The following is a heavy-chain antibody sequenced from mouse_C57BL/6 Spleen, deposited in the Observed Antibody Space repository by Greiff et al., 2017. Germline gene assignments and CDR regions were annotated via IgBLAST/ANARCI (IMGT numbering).Heavy chain of an antibody. CDR1: GFTFSSYA. V-gene: IGHV5-4*01. CDR3: AREGYYYGSSPLFAY. J-gene: IGHJ3*01. D-gene: IGHD1-1*01. Sequence: DVHLVESGGGLVKPGGSLKLSCAASGFTFSSYAMSWVRQTPEKRLEWVATISDGGSYTYYPDNVKGRITISRDNANNNLYLQMSHLKSEDTAMYYCAREGYYYGSSPLFAYWGQGTLVTVSA. CDR2: ISDGGSYT.